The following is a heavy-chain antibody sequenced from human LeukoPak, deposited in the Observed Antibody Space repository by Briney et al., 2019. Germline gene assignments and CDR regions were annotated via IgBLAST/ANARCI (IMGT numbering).Heavy chain of an antibody. CDR2: ISAYNGKT. D-gene: IGHD4-17*01. J-gene: IGHJ4*02. Sequence: GASVKVSCLASGYTFTSHGITWVRQSPGQGLEWMGWISAYNGKTNYVQKLQGRVTMTTDTSTSTAHMELRSLRSDDTAVYYCARDGPDYGDYVNFDYWGQGGLGAVSS. CDR3: ARDGPDYGDYVNFDY. V-gene: IGHV1-18*01. CDR1: GYTFTSHG.